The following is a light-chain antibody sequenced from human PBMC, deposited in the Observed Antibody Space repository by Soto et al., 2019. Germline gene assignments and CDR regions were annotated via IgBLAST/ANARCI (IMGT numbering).Light chain of an antibody. CDR2: EVT. Sequence: QSALTQPASVSGSPGQSITISCTGTSSDVGGYDYVSWYQQHPGKVPKLMIYEVTNRPSGVSIRFSGSKSGNTASLTISGLHAEDEAVYYCTSCTRYSTQVFGTGTKVTVL. V-gene: IGLV2-14*01. CDR1: SSDVGGYDY. J-gene: IGLJ1*01. CDR3: TSCTRYSTQV.